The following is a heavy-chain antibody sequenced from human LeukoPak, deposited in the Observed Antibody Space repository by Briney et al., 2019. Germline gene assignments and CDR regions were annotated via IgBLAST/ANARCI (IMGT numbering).Heavy chain of an antibody. CDR2: MNPNSGNT. CDR3: ARGNIAAAGNAFDY. CDR1: GYTFTSYD. V-gene: IGHV1-8*01. Sequence: ASVKVSCKASGYTFTSYDINWVRQATGQGLEWMGWMNPNSGNTGYAQKFQGRVTMTRNTSISTAYMELSSLRSEDTAVYYCARGNIAAAGNAFDYWGQGTLVTVSS. D-gene: IGHD6-13*01. J-gene: IGHJ4*02.